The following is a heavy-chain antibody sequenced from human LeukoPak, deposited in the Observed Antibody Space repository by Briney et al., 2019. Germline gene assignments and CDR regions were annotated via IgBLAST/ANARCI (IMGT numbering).Heavy chain of an antibody. Sequence: GASVKVSCKASGYTFTGHYMRWVRQAPGQGLEWMGWVSPYSGDTNYAQSFQGRVTMTRDTSISTVYMELSSLSSDDTAVYFCARVRIEAAGRGLDYWGQGTPVTVSS. V-gene: IGHV1-2*02. CDR3: ARVRIEAAGRGLDY. J-gene: IGHJ4*02. D-gene: IGHD6-13*01. CDR1: GYTFTGHY. CDR2: VSPYSGDT.